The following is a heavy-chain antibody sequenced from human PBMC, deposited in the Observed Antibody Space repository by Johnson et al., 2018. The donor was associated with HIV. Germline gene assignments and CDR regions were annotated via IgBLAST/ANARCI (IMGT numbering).Heavy chain of an antibody. Sequence: VQVVESGGGLVQPGGSLRLSCAASGFTFDDYGMSWVRQAPGKGLEWVGHIKRKSDGGTTDYAAPVKGRFTISRDDSKNMLYLQMKSLKTEDTAVYYCSTVGYDFWSGFLGHDAFDMWGQGTMVTVSS. CDR1: GFTFDDYG. CDR2: IKRKSDGGTT. CDR3: STVGYDFWSGFLGHDAFDM. J-gene: IGHJ3*02. D-gene: IGHD3-3*01. V-gene: IGHV3-15*01.